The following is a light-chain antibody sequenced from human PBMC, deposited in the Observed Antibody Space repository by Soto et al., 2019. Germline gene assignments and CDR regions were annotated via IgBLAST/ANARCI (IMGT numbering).Light chain of an antibody. V-gene: IGKV3-11*01. CDR3: QQRGNWPPT. CDR1: QTINTN. CDR2: DAS. J-gene: IGKJ3*01. Sequence: VLTQSPATLSLSPGERATLSCTASQTINTNLAWFQQKPGQAPRLLIYDASTRATGIPARFSGSGSGTDFTLTISSLEPEDFAIYYCQQRGNWPPTFGPGTKVDI.